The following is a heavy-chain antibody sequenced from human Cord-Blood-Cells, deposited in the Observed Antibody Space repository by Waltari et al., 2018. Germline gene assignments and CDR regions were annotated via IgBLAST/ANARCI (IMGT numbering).Heavy chain of an antibody. D-gene: IGHD3-3*01. CDR2: INHSGST. CDR1: GGSFSGYY. V-gene: IGHV4-34*01. CDR3: ARNYDFWSGYVYY. J-gene: IGHJ4*02. Sequence: QVQLQQWGAGLLKPSETLSLTCAVYGGSFSGYYWSWIRQPPGKGLEWIGEINHSGSTNYNPTLKVRVTISVDTSKNQFSLKLSSVTAADTAVYYCARNYDFWSGYVYYWGQGTLVTVSS.